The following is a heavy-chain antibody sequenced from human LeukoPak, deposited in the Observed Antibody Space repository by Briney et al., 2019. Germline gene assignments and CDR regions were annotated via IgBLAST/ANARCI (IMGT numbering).Heavy chain of an antibody. CDR3: ASGSSGWYMGAFDI. J-gene: IGHJ3*02. Sequence: SETLSLTCTVSGGSISSYYWSWIRQPPGKGLEWIGYIYYSGSTNYNPSLKSRVTISVDTSKNQFSLKLSSVTAADTTVYYCASGSSGWYMGAFDIWGQGIMVTVSS. D-gene: IGHD6-19*01. V-gene: IGHV4-59*01. CDR2: IYYSGST. CDR1: GGSISSYY.